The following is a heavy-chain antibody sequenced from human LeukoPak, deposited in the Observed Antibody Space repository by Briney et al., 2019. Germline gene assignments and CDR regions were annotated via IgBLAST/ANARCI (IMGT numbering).Heavy chain of an antibody. Sequence: SETLSLTCTVSGASISSSSYYWGWIRQSPGKGLEWIGSIYYRGSTYYNPSLKSRVTISLDTSKNQFSLKLSSVTAADTAVYYCARGPLAYNWNFWGVWFDPWGQGTLVTVSS. J-gene: IGHJ5*02. CDR3: ARGPLAYNWNFWGVWFDP. V-gene: IGHV4-39*07. D-gene: IGHD1-7*01. CDR2: IYYRGST. CDR1: GASISSSSYY.